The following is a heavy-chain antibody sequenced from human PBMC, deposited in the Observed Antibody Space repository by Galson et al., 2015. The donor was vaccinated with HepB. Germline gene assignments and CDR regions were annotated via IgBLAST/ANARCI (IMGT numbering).Heavy chain of an antibody. V-gene: IGHV3-48*01. J-gene: IGHJ4*02. Sequence: SLRLSCAASGFTFSSSNMNWVRQAPGKGLEWVSHISSSSSTIYYADSVKGRFTISRDNAKNSLYLQMNSLRAEDTAVYYCARSYYGAVYLGQGTLVTVSS. D-gene: IGHD4-17*01. CDR2: ISSSSSTI. CDR3: ARSYYGAVY. CDR1: GFTFSSSN.